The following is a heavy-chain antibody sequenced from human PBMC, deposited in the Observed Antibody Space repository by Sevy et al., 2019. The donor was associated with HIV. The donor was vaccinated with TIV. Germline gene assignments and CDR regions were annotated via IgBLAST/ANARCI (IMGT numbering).Heavy chain of an antibody. Sequence: GGSLRLSCAASGFTFSSYGMHWVRQAPGKGLEWVAVIWYDGSNKYYADSVKGRFTISRDNSKNTLYLQMNSLRAEDTAVYYCAGGVGSSWYWDYYYGMDVWGQGTTVTVSS. CDR3: AGGVGSSWYWDYYYGMDV. V-gene: IGHV3-33*01. CDR2: IWYDGSNK. CDR1: GFTFSSYG. D-gene: IGHD6-13*01. J-gene: IGHJ6*02.